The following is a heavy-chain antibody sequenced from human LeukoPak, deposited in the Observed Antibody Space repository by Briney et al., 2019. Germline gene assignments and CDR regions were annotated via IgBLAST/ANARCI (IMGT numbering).Heavy chain of an antibody. D-gene: IGHD4-11*01. V-gene: IGHV1-2*02. Sequence: ASVKVSCKASGYTFTGYYMHWVRQAPGQGLEWMGWINPNSGGTNYAQKFQGRVTMTRDTSISTAYMELSRLRSDDTAVYYCATSVTTLRDYYYMDVWGKGTTVTISS. CDR2: INPNSGGT. CDR3: ATSVTTLRDYYYMDV. CDR1: GYTFTGYY. J-gene: IGHJ6*03.